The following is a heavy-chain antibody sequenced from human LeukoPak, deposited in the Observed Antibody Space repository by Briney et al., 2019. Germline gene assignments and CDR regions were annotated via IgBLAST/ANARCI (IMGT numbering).Heavy chain of an antibody. V-gene: IGHV1-2*02. CDR3: ARVGSGSYYWFDP. CDR2: INPNSGGT. Sequence: ASVKVSCKASGYTFTGYYMHWVRQAPGQGLEWMGWINPNSGGTNYAQKFQGRVTMTRDTSISTAYMELSRLRFDDTAVYYCARVGSGSYYWFDPWGQGTLVTVSS. D-gene: IGHD3-10*01. CDR1: GYTFTGYY. J-gene: IGHJ5*02.